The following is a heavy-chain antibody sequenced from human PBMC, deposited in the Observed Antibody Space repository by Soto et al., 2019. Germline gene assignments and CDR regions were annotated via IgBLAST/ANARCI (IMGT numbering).Heavy chain of an antibody. Sequence: SETLSLTCAVYGGSFSGYYWSWIRQPPGKGLEWIGEINHSGSTNYNPSLKSRVTISVDTSKNQFSLKLSSVTAADTAVYYCARSGYYFDYWGQGTLVTVSS. CDR3: ARSGYYFDY. V-gene: IGHV4-34*01. D-gene: IGHD3-22*01. CDR1: GGSFSGYY. J-gene: IGHJ4*02. CDR2: INHSGST.